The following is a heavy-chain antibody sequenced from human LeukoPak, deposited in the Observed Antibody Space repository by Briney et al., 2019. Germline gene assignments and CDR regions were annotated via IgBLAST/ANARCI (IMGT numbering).Heavy chain of an antibody. Sequence: ASVKVSCKASGYTFTSYGISWVRQAPGQGLEWMGWISAYNGNTNYAQKFQGRVTMTRNTSISTAYMELSSLRSEDTAVYYCAKGVRYSSRAKTYYFDYWGQGTLVTVSS. CDR1: GYTFTSYG. D-gene: IGHD6-13*01. V-gene: IGHV1-18*01. J-gene: IGHJ4*02. CDR2: ISAYNGNT. CDR3: AKGVRYSSRAKTYYFDY.